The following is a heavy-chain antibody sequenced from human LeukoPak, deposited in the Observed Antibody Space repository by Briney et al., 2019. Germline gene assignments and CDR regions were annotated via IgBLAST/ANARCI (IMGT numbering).Heavy chain of an antibody. V-gene: IGHV4-39*07. CDR1: GGSISSYY. D-gene: IGHD1-26*01. Sequence: SETLSLTCTVSGGSISSYYWGWIRQPPGKGLEWIGSIYYSGSTYYNPSLKSRVTISVDTSKNQFSLKLSSVTAADTAVYYCARDNGSGSYYSRYFDYWGQGTLVTVSS. CDR2: IYYSGST. CDR3: ARDNGSGSYYSRYFDY. J-gene: IGHJ4*02.